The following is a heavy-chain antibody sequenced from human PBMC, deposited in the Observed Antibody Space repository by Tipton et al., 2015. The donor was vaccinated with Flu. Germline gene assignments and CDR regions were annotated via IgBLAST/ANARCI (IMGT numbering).Heavy chain of an antibody. CDR2: TYSGDRT. J-gene: IGHJ6*02. Sequence: GSLRLSCAASGFTVSSNYMSWVRQAPGKGPEWVSVTYSGDRTYSADSVKGRFTISRDNSKNTIYLQMNSLRVEDTAVYYCARVTGASTAYGLDVWGQGTTVTVSS. CDR3: ARVTGASTAYGLDV. V-gene: IGHV3-53*01. D-gene: IGHD3-10*01. CDR1: GFTVSSNY.